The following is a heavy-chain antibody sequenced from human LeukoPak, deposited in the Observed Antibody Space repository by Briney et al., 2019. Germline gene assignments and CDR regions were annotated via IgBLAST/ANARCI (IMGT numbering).Heavy chain of an antibody. Sequence: PSETLSLTCTVSNGSINTYYWNWIRQPPGRGPEWIGYISYTGNMKFTKYNPSLQSRVAISGDTSKNQFSLRLSSVTAADTAVYYCARDIRYYHDSSEGELYSWFDPWGQGTLVTVSS. V-gene: IGHV4-59*01. CDR3: ARDIRYYHDSSEGELYSWFDP. CDR2: ISYTGNMKFT. CDR1: NGSINTYY. J-gene: IGHJ5*02. D-gene: IGHD3-22*01.